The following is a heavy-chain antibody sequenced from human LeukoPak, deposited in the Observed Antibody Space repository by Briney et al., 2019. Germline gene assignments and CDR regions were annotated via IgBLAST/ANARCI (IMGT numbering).Heavy chain of an antibody. CDR3: ASLFNYYDSSGQDY. D-gene: IGHD3-22*01. J-gene: IGHJ4*02. Sequence: PSETLSLTCAVYGGSFSGYYWSWIRQAPGKGLEWIGEINHSGSTNYNPSLKSRVTISVDTSKNQFSLKLSSVTAADTAVYYCASLFNYYDSSGQDYWGQGTLVTVSS. V-gene: IGHV4-34*01. CDR1: GGSFSGYY. CDR2: INHSGST.